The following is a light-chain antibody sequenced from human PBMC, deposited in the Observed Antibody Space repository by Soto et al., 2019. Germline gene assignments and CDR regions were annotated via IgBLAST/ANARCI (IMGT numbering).Light chain of an antibody. J-gene: IGLJ3*02. CDR1: SGHSSYT. CDR2: LDSDGSH. CDR3: QTWATGPDWV. V-gene: IGLV4-69*01. Sequence: QPVLTQSPSASASLGASVKLTCTLSSGHSSYTIVWHQQQPDKGPRYLMNLDSDGSHYKGDGIPDRFSGSSSGTERYLTISSLQSEDEAEYYCQTWATGPDWVFGGGTKVTVL.